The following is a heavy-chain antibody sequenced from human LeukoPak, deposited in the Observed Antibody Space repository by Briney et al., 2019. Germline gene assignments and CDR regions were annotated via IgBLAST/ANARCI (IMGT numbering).Heavy chain of an antibody. CDR2: ISWNSGTM. Sequence: GRSLRLSCAASGFTFDDYAMHWVRQAPGKGLEWVSGISWNSGTMAYADSVKGRFTISRDNAKNALYLQMNGLRAEDTALYYCAKVVAARRYYYYYMDVWGKGTPVTVSS. V-gene: IGHV3-9*01. CDR1: GFTFDDYA. D-gene: IGHD6-6*01. CDR3: AKVVAARRYYYYYMDV. J-gene: IGHJ6*03.